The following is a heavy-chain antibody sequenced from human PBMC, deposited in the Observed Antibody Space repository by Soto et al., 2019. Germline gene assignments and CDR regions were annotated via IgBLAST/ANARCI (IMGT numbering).Heavy chain of an antibody. CDR1: GFTFSSYA. CDR3: AKGAGSSPAGRF. J-gene: IGHJ4*02. CDR2: ITGSGDTT. Sequence: HLLESGGGMVQPGGSLRLSCAASGFTFSSYAMNWVRQAPGKGLEWVSAITGSGDTTYYADSVKGRFTVSRDNSKNTLYLQMSSLGSEGTAVYYCAKGAGSSPAGRFWGQGTLVTVSS. D-gene: IGHD6-13*01. V-gene: IGHV3-23*01.